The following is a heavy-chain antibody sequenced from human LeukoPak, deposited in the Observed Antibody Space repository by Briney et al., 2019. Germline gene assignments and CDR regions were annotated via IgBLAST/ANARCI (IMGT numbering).Heavy chain of an antibody. CDR3: ASLAYCGGDWPCHYYGIDV. CDR1: GYTFTGYY. D-gene: IGHD2-21*02. Sequence: ASVKVSCRASGYTFTGYYMHWVRQAPGQGLEWMGWIDPNSGGTNYAQKFQGRVTMTRDTSISTAYMELSRLRSDDTAVYYCASLAYCGGDWPCHYYGIDVWGQGTTVTVSS. CDR2: IDPNSGGT. J-gene: IGHJ6*02. V-gene: IGHV1-2*02.